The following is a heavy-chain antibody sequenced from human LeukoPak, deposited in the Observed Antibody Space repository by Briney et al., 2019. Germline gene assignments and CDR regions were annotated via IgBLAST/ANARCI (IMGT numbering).Heavy chain of an antibody. D-gene: IGHD6-13*01. J-gene: IGHJ4*02. CDR3: ARGQGNSSSWYGAFDY. CDR1: GGSISSSSYY. V-gene: IGHV4-39*07. Sequence: SETLSLTCTVSGGSISSSSYYWSWIRQPPGKGLEWIGEINHSGSTNYNPSLKSRVTISVDTSKNQFSLKLSSVTAADTAVYYCARGQGNSSSWYGAFDYWGQGTLVTVSS. CDR2: INHSGST.